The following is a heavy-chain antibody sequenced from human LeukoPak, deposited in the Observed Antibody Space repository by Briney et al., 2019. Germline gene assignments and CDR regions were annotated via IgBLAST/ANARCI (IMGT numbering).Heavy chain of an antibody. CDR1: GGSISSYY. Sequence: PSETLSLTCTVSGGSISSYYWSWIRQPAGKGLEWIGRIYTSGSTNYNPSLKSRVTMSVDTSKNQFSLKLSSVTAADTAVYYCARDLASGGMDYYMDVWGKGTTVTISS. V-gene: IGHV4-4*07. J-gene: IGHJ6*03. CDR2: IYTSGST. D-gene: IGHD3-10*01. CDR3: ARDLASGGMDYYMDV.